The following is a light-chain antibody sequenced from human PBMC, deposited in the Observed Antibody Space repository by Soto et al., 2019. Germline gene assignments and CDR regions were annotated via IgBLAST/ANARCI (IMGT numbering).Light chain of an antibody. CDR2: GAS. Sequence: DILMTQSPATLSLSPGERATLSSRASQSLNTNLAWYQQKPGQAPRLIIYGASTRASGIPARFSGSGSGTEFTLTISSLQSEDFALYYCQHYNDWPPAFTFGPGTKVDL. V-gene: IGKV3D-15*01. CDR1: QSLNTN. CDR3: QHYNDWPPAFT. J-gene: IGKJ3*01.